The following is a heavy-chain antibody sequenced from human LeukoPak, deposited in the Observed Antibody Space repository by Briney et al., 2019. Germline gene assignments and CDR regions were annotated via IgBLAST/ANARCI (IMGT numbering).Heavy chain of an antibody. Sequence: GGSLRLSCAASGFTFSSYEMNWVRQAPGKGLEWVSYISSSGSTIYYADSVKGRSTISRDNAKNSLYLQMNSLRAEDTAVYYCARDRCGSSWQFDYWGQGTLATVSS. CDR2: ISSSGSTI. D-gene: IGHD6-13*01. V-gene: IGHV3-48*03. CDR1: GFTFSSYE. CDR3: ARDRCGSSWQFDY. J-gene: IGHJ4*02.